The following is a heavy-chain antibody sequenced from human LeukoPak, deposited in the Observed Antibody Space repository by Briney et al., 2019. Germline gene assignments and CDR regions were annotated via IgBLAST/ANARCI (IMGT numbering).Heavy chain of an antibody. CDR1: GFTFSTDN. J-gene: IGHJ4*02. V-gene: IGHV3-21*01. CDR2: ISSDSTYI. CDR3: ARDTVTGGSGAGYFDY. D-gene: IGHD1-26*01. Sequence: GRSLRLSCAASGFTFSTDNMSWVRQAPGKGLEWVSSISSDSTYIYYAESVKGRFTISRDNSKNTLYLQMNSLRAEDTAVYYCARDTVTGGSGAGYFDYWGQGTLVTVSS.